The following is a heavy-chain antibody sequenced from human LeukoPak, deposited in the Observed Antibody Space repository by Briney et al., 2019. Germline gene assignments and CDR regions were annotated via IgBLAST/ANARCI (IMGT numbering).Heavy chain of an antibody. V-gene: IGHV3-74*01. Sequence: GGSLRLSCVASGFSFSNYWMHWVRQPPGKGPVWVSRINSDGGNIQYADSVKGRFIISRDNAKNTLYLQMNSLRAEDTAVYYCARVIVGATGSDYWGQGTLVTVSS. J-gene: IGHJ4*02. CDR1: GFSFSNYW. CDR2: INSDGGNI. D-gene: IGHD1-26*01. CDR3: ARVIVGATGSDY.